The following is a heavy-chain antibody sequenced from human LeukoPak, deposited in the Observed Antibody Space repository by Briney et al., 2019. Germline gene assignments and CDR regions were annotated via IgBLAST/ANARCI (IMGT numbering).Heavy chain of an antibody. CDR3: ARGYSSSPFDY. Sequence: GTLSLTCAVSGGPISSSNWWSWVRQPPGKGLEWIGEIYHSGSTNYNPSLKSRVTISVGKSKNQFSLKLSSVTAADTAVYYCARGYSSSPFDYWGQGTLVTVSS. CDR2: IYHSGST. J-gene: IGHJ4*02. V-gene: IGHV4-4*02. CDR1: GGPISSSNW. D-gene: IGHD6-13*01.